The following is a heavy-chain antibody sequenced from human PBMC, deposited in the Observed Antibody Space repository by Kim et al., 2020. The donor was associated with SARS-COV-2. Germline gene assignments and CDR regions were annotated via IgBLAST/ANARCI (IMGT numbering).Heavy chain of an antibody. J-gene: IGHJ4*02. D-gene: IGHD3-3*01. CDR1: CGSFSGYY. CDR3: ARQRVVPRAVDY. CDR2: INHSGST. Sequence: SETLSLTCAVYCGSFSGYYWSWIRQPPGKGLEWIGEINHSGSTNYNPSLKSRVTISVDTSKNQFSLKLSSVTAADTAVYYCARQRVVPRAVDYWGQGTLVTVSS. V-gene: IGHV4-34*01.